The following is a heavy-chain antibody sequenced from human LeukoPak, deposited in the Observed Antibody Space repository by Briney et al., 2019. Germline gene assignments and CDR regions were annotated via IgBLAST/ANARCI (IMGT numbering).Heavy chain of an antibody. J-gene: IGHJ4*02. Sequence: PGGSLRLSCATSGFSFSGYSMNWVRQAPGKGLEWVSSISTSGSYISYADSVQGRFTISRDNTKNSLYLQMNSLRAEDTAVYYCARAVTYDSSGFDYWGQGTLVTVSS. CDR1: GFSFSGYS. D-gene: IGHD3-22*01. V-gene: IGHV3-21*01. CDR2: ISTSGSYI. CDR3: ARAVTYDSSGFDY.